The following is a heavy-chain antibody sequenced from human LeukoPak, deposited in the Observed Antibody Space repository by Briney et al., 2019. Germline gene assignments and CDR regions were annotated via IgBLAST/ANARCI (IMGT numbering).Heavy chain of an antibody. D-gene: IGHD5-12*01. V-gene: IGHV3-7*01. Sequence: QPGGSLRLSCAASGFTFSSYWMSWVRQAPGKGLEWVANIKHDGSEKYYVDSVKGRFTISRDNAKNSLYLQMSSLRADDTAVYYCARVEASGYDYGAFDYWGQGTLVTVSS. CDR3: ARVEASGYDYGAFDY. J-gene: IGHJ4*02. CDR1: GFTFSSYW. CDR2: IKHDGSEK.